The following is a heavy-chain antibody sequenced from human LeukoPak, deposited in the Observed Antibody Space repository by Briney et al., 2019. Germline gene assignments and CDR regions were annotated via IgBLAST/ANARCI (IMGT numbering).Heavy chain of an antibody. J-gene: IGHJ4*02. CDR1: GDSVSANRRP. CDR3: ARDSNSQDEWGPYDF. CDR2: IYFWSPSSN. D-gene: IGHD1-26*01. Sequence: SQTLSLTFAVSGDSVSANRRPWSWVRQSPSGGLEWLGSIYFWSPSSNYYPDSFRSPITITPHTSRNEFSLQLHSVTPEDTAVYYCARDSNSQDEWGPYDFWGPGILVTVSS. V-gene: IGHV6-1*01.